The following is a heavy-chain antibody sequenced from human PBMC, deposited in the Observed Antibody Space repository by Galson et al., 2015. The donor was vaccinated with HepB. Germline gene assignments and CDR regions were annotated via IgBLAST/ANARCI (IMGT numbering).Heavy chain of an antibody. CDR1: GFTFSSYS. CDR2: ISSSSSYI. D-gene: IGHD6-19*01. Sequence: SLRLSCAASGFTFSSYSMNWVRQAPGKGLEWVSSISSSSSYIYYADSVKGRFTISRDNAKNSLYLQMNSLRAEDTAVYYCARDISREQWLVFWGQGTLVTVSS. V-gene: IGHV3-21*01. CDR3: ARDISREQWLVF. J-gene: IGHJ4*02.